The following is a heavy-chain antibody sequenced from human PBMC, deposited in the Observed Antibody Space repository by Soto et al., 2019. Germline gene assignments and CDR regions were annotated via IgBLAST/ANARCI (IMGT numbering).Heavy chain of an antibody. D-gene: IGHD2-8*01. J-gene: IGHJ6*01. V-gene: IGHV1-18*01. Sequence: ASVRVSCKASGDTFTSYGSSWVRHAPGQGLECRGWISAYNGNTNYAQKLQGRVTMTTDTYTSTAYMELRSLRSDDTAVYYCARDLGCNNGVCYQPYYYYGLDVSG. CDR2: ISAYNGNT. CDR3: ARDLGCNNGVCYQPYYYYGLDV. CDR1: GDTFTSYG.